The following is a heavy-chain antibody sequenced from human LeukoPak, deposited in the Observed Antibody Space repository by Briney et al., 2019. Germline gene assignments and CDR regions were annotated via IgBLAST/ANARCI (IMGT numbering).Heavy chain of an antibody. CDR1: GGTFSSYA. D-gene: IGHD2-2*01. V-gene: IGHV1-69*01. CDR2: IIPIFGTA. Sequence: ASVTVSCKASGGTFSSYAISWVRQAPGQGLEWMGGIIPIFGTANYAQKFQGRVTITADESTSTAYMELSSLRSEDTAVYYCASSLGLRYCSSTSCSFDYWGQGTLVTVSS. CDR3: ASSLGLRYCSSTSCSFDY. J-gene: IGHJ4*02.